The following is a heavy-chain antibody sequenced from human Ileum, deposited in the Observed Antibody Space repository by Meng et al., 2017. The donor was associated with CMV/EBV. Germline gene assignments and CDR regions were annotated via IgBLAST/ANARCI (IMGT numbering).Heavy chain of an antibody. CDR2: IYWDDDK. CDR3: AHSSDYYDSSGELDY. V-gene: IGHV2-5*02. D-gene: IGHD3-22*01. CDR1: GFSLSASGVG. Sequence: TLKDAGPHWVKPTQPLPMTCSFSGFSLSASGVGVGWIRQPPGKALEWLALIYWDDDKRYSPSLKSRLTITKDTSNNQVVLIMTNMDPVDTATYYCAHSSDYYDSSGELDYWGQGTLVTVSS. J-gene: IGHJ4*02.